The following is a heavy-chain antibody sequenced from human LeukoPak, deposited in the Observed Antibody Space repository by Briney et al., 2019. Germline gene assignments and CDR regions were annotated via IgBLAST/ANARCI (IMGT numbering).Heavy chain of an antibody. CDR3: ARDVDTAMVPIY. D-gene: IGHD5-18*01. CDR1: GYTFTSYG. CDR2: ISAYNGNT. Sequence: VASVKVSCKASGYTFTSYGISWVRQAPGQGLEWMRWISAYNGNTNYAQKLQGRVTMTTDTSTSTAYMELRSLRSDDTAVYYCARDVDTAMVPIYWGQGTLVTVSS. J-gene: IGHJ4*02. V-gene: IGHV1-18*01.